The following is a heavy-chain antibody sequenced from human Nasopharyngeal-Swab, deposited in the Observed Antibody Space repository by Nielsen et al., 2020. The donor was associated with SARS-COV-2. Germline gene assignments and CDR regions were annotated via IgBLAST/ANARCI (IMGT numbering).Heavy chain of an antibody. D-gene: IGHD3-22*01. CDR2: ISYDGSNK. V-gene: IGHV3-30*04. Sequence: GESLKISCVASGFTFSSYAMHWVRQAPGKGLEWVAVISYDGSNKYYADSVKGRFTISRDNSKNTLYLQMNSLRAEDTAVYYCAREDGGDTMIVVVMVYWGQGTLVTVSS. J-gene: IGHJ4*02. CDR1: GFTFSSYA. CDR3: AREDGGDTMIVVVMVY.